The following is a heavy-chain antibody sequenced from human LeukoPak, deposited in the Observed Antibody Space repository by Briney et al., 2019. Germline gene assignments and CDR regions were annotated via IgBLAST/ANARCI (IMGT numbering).Heavy chain of an antibody. Sequence: PGGSLRLSCAASGFTFSSYAMSWVRQAPGKGLEWVSAISGSGGSTYYADTVRGRFTVSRDTSKNTLYLEMNSLRAEDTAIYYCARDGQQSSPYAYDYWGQGTLVTVSS. V-gene: IGHV3-23*01. CDR3: ARDGQQSSPYAYDY. CDR2: ISGSGGST. J-gene: IGHJ4*01. CDR1: GFTFSSYA. D-gene: IGHD2-2*01.